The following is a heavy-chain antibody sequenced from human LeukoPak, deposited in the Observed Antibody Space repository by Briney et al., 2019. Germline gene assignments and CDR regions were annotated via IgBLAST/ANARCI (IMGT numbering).Heavy chain of an antibody. D-gene: IGHD6-13*01. V-gene: IGHV4-30-4*01. CDR1: GGSISSGDYY. CDR3: ARGGVGIAAAGTEVNWFDP. Sequence: SETLSLTCTVSGGSISSGDYYWSWIRQPPGKGLGWIGYIYYSGSTYYNPSLKSRVTISVDTSKNQFSLKLSSVTAADTAVYYCARGGVGIAAAGTEVNWFDPWGQGTLVTVSS. J-gene: IGHJ5*02. CDR2: IYYSGST.